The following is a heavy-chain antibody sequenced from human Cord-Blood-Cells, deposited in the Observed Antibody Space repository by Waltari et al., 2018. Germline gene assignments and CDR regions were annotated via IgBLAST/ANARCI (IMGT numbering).Heavy chain of an antibody. CDR2: TYPGDSDT. D-gene: IGHD4-17*01. V-gene: IGHV5-51*03. J-gene: IGHJ4*02. Sequence: EVQLVQSGAAVKKPGESLQNSCKGSGYRFTSYWIGWGRQMPGKGLEWMGITYPGDSDTRYSPSFQSQVTISADKSISTAYLQWSSLKASDTAMYYCATLNDYGGNFDYWGQGTLVTVSS. CDR3: ATLNDYGGNFDY. CDR1: GYRFTSYW.